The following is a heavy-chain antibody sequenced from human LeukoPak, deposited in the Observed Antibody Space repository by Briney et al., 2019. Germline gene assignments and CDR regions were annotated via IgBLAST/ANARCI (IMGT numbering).Heavy chain of an antibody. J-gene: IGHJ4*02. V-gene: IGHV3-30*02. CDR2: IRFDGSNK. CDR3: AKGWHSSSWLSAY. CDR1: GFSFSFSTSG. D-gene: IGHD6-13*01. Sequence: PGGCLRLSCAASGFSFSFSTSGMHWVRQAPGKGLEWVAFIRFDGSNKFYADSVKGRFTVSRDNSKNTMFLQMNSLRDEDTAVYFCAKGWHSSSWLSAYWGQGTLVTVSS.